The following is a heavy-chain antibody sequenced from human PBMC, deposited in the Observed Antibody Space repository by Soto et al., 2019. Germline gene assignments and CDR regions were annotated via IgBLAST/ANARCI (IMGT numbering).Heavy chain of an antibody. CDR1: GFTFSSYG. V-gene: IGHV3-30*18. CDR2: ISYDGSNK. J-gene: IGHJ4*02. Sequence: QVQLVESGGGVVQPGRSLRLFCAASGFTFSSYGMHWVRQAPGKGLEWVAVISYDGSNKYYADSVKGRFTISRDNSKNTLYLQMNSLRAEDTAVYYCAKLDTGDLGYWGQGTLVTVSS. D-gene: IGHD7-27*01. CDR3: AKLDTGDLGY.